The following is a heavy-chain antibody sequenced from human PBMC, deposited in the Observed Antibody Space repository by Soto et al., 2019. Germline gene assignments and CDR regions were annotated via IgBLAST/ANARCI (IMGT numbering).Heavy chain of an antibody. V-gene: IGHV3-74*03. J-gene: IGHJ6*02. Sequence: EVRLEEAGGGFVQPGGSLRVSCSGSGFIFSSFWMHWVRQGPGKGLAWVSRINGDGASLAYADSVKGRFSISRDNVKNTLHLQMNSLGADDTAVYFRAIEGSLGLDVWGRGTTVTVSS. CDR1: GFIFSSFW. CDR3: AIEGSLGLDV. CDR2: INGDGASL. D-gene: IGHD3-10*01.